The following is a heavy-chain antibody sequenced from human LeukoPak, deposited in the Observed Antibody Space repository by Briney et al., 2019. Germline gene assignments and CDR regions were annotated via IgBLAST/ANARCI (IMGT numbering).Heavy chain of an antibody. V-gene: IGHV1-2*02. D-gene: IGHD3-10*01. CDR2: INPNSGGT. J-gene: IGHJ6*03. Sequence: ASVKVSCKASGYTFTGYYMHWVRQAPGQGLEWMGWINPNSGGTNYAQKLQGRVTMTRDTSISTAYMELSRLRSDDTAVYYCARDHYYYCSGSYYNVRYYYMDIWGKGTTGTVSS. CDR1: GYTFTGYY. CDR3: ARDHYYYCSGSYYNVRYYYMDI.